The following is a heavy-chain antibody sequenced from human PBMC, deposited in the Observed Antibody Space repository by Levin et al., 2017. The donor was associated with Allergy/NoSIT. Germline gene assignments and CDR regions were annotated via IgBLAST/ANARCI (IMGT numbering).Heavy chain of an antibody. CDR2: IHYSGST. J-gene: IGHJ4*02. V-gene: IGHV4-59*01. Sequence: TSETLSLTCTVSGGSISSSYWSWIRQFPGKGLEWIGHIHYSGSTNYNPSLKSRVTISVDTTKNQFSLQMTSVTAADTAGYYCATQRRDSRWFHFDFWSQGSLVTVSS. CDR1: GGSISSSY. CDR3: ATQRRDSRWFHFDF. D-gene: IGHD6-13*01.